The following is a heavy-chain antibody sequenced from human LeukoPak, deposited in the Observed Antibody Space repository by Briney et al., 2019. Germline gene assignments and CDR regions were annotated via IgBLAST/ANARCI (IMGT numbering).Heavy chain of an antibody. J-gene: IGHJ4*02. Sequence: KPSETLSLTCAVYGGSFSGYYWGWIRQPPGKGLEWIGEINHSGSTNYNPSLKSRVTISVDTSKNQFSLKLSSVTAADTAVYYCARGNLPIVVVVAATRWFDYWGQGTLVTVSS. CDR3: ARGNLPIVVVVAATRWFDY. V-gene: IGHV4-34*01. CDR1: GGSFSGYY. D-gene: IGHD2-15*01. CDR2: INHSGST.